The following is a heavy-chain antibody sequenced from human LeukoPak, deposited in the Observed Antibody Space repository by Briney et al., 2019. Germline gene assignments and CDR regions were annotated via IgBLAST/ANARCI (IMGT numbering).Heavy chain of an antibody. CDR2: ISGSGGST. CDR3: ALSFAVADGVWNY. V-gene: IGHV3-23*01. CDR1: GFTFSSYE. J-gene: IGHJ4*02. Sequence: GGSLRLSCAASGFTFSSYEMNWARQAPGKGLECVSVISGSGGSTYYADSVKGRFTISRDNSKNTLYLQMNSLRAEDTAVYYCALSFAVADGVWNYWGQGTLVTVSS. D-gene: IGHD6-19*01.